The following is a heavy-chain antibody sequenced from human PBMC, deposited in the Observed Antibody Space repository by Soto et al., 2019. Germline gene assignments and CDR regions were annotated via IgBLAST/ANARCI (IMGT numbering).Heavy chain of an antibody. CDR1: GYTFTGYY. D-gene: IGHD3-3*01. V-gene: IGHV1-2*02. J-gene: IGHJ4*02. CDR2: INPNSGGT. Sequence: ASVKVSCKASGYTFTGYYMHWVRQAPGQGLEWMGWINPNSGGTNYAQKFQGRVTMTRDTSISTAYMELSRLRSDDTAVYYCVRAYSLGFLEWLFMAYWGQGILVTVSS. CDR3: VRAYSLGFLEWLFMAY.